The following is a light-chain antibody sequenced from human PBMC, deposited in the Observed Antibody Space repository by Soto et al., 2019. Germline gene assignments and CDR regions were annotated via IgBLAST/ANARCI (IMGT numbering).Light chain of an antibody. V-gene: IGKV1-39*01. CDR3: QQSYSTPT. J-gene: IGKJ2*01. CDR2: AAY. Sequence: DLQMTQSPSSLSASVGDRVTITCRASQSISNYLNWYQQKPGKAPKLLIYAAYSLQSGVPSRFSGSGSGTDFTLTSSSLQPEDFATYYCQQSYSTPTFGQGTKLEIK. CDR1: QSISNY.